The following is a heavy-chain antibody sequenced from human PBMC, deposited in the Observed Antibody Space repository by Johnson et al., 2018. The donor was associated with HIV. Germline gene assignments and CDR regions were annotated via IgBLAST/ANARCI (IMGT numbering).Heavy chain of an antibody. Sequence: QVQLVESGGGVVQPGRSLRLSCAASGFTFSSYAMHWVRQAPAKGLEWVAIISYDGGDKDYADSVKGRFTISRDNSKNTLYLQMNSLRAEDTAVYYCARAKVNWTQGDAFDVWGQGTMVTVAS. V-gene: IGHV3-30*04. CDR3: ARAKVNWTQGDAFDV. CDR1: GFTFSSYA. J-gene: IGHJ3*01. D-gene: IGHD1-1*01. CDR2: ISYDGGDK.